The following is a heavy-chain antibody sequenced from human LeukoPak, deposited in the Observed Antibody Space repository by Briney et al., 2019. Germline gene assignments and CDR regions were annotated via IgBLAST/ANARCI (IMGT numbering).Heavy chain of an antibody. Sequence: PSETLSLTCTLSGGSISAYYWSWNRQPPGKGLEWIGYIHNSGGTNYNPSLKSRVTISVDTSKNQFSLKLKSVTAADPAVYYRAREPQLSSPPHWFDPWGQGTLVTVSS. J-gene: IGHJ5*02. CDR1: GGSISAYY. D-gene: IGHD5-24*01. CDR3: AREPQLSSPPHWFDP. V-gene: IGHV4-59*01. CDR2: IHNSGGT.